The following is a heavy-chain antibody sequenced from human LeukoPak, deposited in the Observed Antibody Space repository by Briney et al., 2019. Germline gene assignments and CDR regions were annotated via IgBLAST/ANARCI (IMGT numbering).Heavy chain of an antibody. Sequence: PGGSLRLSCAASGFTFSSYSMNWVRQAPGKGLEWVANIKQDGSDKHYVDSVKGRFTISRDNAKNSLYLQMSSLRAEDTAVYYCTRVEETATTAAIIRKYSYYYYYMDVWGKGNTVTVSS. CDR1: GFTFSSYS. J-gene: IGHJ6*03. D-gene: IGHD4-11*01. CDR2: IKQDGSDK. V-gene: IGHV3-7*01. CDR3: TRVEETATTAAIIRKYSYYYYYMDV.